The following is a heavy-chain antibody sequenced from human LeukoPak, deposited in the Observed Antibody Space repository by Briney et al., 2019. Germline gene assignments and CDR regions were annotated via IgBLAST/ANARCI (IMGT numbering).Heavy chain of an antibody. CDR3: ATYRQVLLPFES. CDR1: GFTFSSYA. CDR2: ISGSGGST. D-gene: IGHD2-8*02. V-gene: IGHV3-23*01. J-gene: IGHJ4*02. Sequence: GGSLRLSCAASGFTFSSYAMSWVRQAPGKGLERVSAISGSGGSTYYADSVKGRFTISRDNSKNTLYLQMNSLRAEDTAIYYCATYRQVLLPFESWGQGTLVTVSS.